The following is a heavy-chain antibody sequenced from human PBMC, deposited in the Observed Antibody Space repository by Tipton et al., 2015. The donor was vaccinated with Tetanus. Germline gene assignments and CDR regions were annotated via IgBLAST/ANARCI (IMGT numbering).Heavy chain of an antibody. J-gene: IGHJ5*02. Sequence: GLVKPSETLSLTCSVSGGPITSPSDSWAWVRQSPGEGLEWIGTIPHSGSVSYTPSLRSRVTVFIDASKGHFSLELRSVTAADTAVYFCARHWARGSAGWNGLLNSWFDPWGQGILVTVSS. CDR3: ARHWARGSAGWNGLLNSWFDP. CDR1: GGPITSPSDS. V-gene: IGHV4-39*01. D-gene: IGHD1-1*01. CDR2: IPHSGSV.